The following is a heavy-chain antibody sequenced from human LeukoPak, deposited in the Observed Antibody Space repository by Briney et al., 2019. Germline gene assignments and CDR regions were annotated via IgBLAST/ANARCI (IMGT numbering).Heavy chain of an antibody. Sequence: GESLKISCKGSGYIFTNYLIGWVRQVPGKGLEWMGIIYPGDSDTRYSPSFQGRVTISADKSINTAYLQWSSLKASDTAMYYCARQATNYDSSGYYSYYFDYWGQGTLVTVST. CDR2: IYPGDSDT. V-gene: IGHV5-51*01. J-gene: IGHJ4*02. D-gene: IGHD3-22*01. CDR1: GYIFTNYL. CDR3: ARQATNYDSSGYYSYYFDY.